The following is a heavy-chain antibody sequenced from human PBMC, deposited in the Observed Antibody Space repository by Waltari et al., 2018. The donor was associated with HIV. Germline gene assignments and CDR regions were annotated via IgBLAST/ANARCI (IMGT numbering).Heavy chain of an antibody. Sequence: EVQLVESGGGLVQPGGSLRLSCSASGFPFRSFWLHWVRQAPGKGLVWVSGINRDGSTIRYADSVKGRFTISRDNAKNTLYLQMNSLRAEDTALYYCARGQYYSMDVWGQGTTVTVSS. V-gene: IGHV3-74*01. CDR2: INRDGSTI. D-gene: IGHD3-10*01. J-gene: IGHJ6*02. CDR3: ARGQYYSMDV. CDR1: GFPFRSFW.